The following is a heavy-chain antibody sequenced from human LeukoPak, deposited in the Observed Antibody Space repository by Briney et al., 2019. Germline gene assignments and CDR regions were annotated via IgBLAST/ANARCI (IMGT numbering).Heavy chain of an antibody. CDR1: GFTFSSYA. D-gene: IGHD6-19*01. J-gene: IGHJ4*02. Sequence: GGSLRLSCAASGFTFSSYAMHWVRQAPGKGLEWVAVISYDGSNKYYADSVKGRFSISRDNAKNSLYLEMNSLRAEDTGLYYCAKIAVSGSWFFDYWGQGTLVTVSS. CDR3: AKIAVSGSWFFDY. V-gene: IGHV3-30*04. CDR2: ISYDGSNK.